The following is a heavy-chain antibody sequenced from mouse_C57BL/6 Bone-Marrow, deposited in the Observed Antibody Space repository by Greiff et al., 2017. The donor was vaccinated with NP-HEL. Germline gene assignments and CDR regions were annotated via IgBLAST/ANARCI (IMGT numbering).Heavy chain of an antibody. D-gene: IGHD4-1*01. J-gene: IGHJ3*01. Sequence: QVHVKQSGAELARPGASVKLSCKASGYTFTSYGISWVKQRTGQGLEWIGEIYPRSGNTYYNEKFKGKATLTADKSSSTAYMELRSLTSEDSAVYFCARRTGIWFAYWGQGTLVTVSA. CDR2: IYPRSGNT. CDR1: GYTFTSYG. CDR3: ARRTGIWFAY. V-gene: IGHV1-81*01.